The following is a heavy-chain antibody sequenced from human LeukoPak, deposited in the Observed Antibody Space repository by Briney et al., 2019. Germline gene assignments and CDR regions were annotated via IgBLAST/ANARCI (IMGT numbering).Heavy chain of an antibody. J-gene: IGHJ4*02. CDR2: IRTTAEGAKYA. Sequence: GGSLRLSRATSGFSFTDYPMNWVRQAPGKGLEWISNIRTTAEGAKYAYYADSVNGRVTISRDDGKNTLYLHMNSLRDDDTAVYYCATDQRYAFDYWGQGILVTVSS. D-gene: IGHD3-9*01. V-gene: IGHV3-48*02. CDR1: GFSFTDYP. CDR3: ATDQRYAFDY.